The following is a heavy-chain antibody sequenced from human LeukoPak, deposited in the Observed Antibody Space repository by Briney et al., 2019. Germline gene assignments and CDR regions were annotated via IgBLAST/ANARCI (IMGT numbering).Heavy chain of an antibody. Sequence: SVKVSCKASGGTFSSYAISWVRQAPGQGLEWMGGIIPIFGTANYAQKFQGRVTITADESTSTAYMELSSLRSEDTAVYYYARAWGYCSSTSCYTDDYYYYYYMDVWGKGTTVTVSS. J-gene: IGHJ6*03. CDR2: IIPIFGTA. CDR1: GGTFSSYA. D-gene: IGHD2-2*02. CDR3: ARAWGYCSSTSCYTDDYYYYYYMDV. V-gene: IGHV1-69*13.